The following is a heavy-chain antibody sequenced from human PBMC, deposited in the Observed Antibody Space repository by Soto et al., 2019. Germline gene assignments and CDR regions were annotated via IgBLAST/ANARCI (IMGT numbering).Heavy chain of an antibody. CDR1: GYGFTIYW. D-gene: IGHD6-13*01. Sequence: GESLKISCDGSGYGFTIYWISLVLQMPGKGLEWMGRIDPSDSYTNYSPSFQGHVTISADKSISTAYLQWSSLKASHTAMYYCASGIAAAGTGAFDIWGQGTMVTVSS. CDR2: IDPSDSYT. V-gene: IGHV5-10-1*01. J-gene: IGHJ3*02. CDR3: ASGIAAAGTGAFDI.